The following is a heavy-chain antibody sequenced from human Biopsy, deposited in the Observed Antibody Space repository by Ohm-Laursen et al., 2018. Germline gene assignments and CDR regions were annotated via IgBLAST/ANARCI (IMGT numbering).Heavy chain of an antibody. V-gene: IGHV4-59*01. CDR1: GGSISSDY. J-gene: IGHJ6*02. CDR3: ARATNSTGWPYYYFYGMDV. D-gene: IGHD2/OR15-2a*01. Sequence: GTLSLTCTVSGGSISSDYWSWIRQTPGKGLEWIGYIYCSGSTNYNPSLKSRVTIPVDTSKNQLSLRLNSVTAADTAVYYCARATNSTGWPYYYFYGMDVWGQGTTVTVSS. CDR2: IYCSGST.